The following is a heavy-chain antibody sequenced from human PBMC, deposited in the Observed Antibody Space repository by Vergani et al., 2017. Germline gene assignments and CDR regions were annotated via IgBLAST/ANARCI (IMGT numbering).Heavy chain of an antibody. CDR1: GFIFQNYT. Sequence: VDLVGSGGGVVQPGRSLRLSCATYGFIFQNYTMHWVRQAPGKGLEWVALISNDGSHTYYADSVRGRFSISRDNSKNTLYLQMNSLRTEDTANYYCRGEMDVWGKGTTVTVSS. CDR3: RGEMDV. V-gene: IGHV3-30*04. CDR2: ISNDGSHT. J-gene: IGHJ6*04.